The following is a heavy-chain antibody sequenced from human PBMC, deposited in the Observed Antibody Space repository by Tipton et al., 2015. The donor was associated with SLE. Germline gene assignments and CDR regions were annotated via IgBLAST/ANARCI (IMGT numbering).Heavy chain of an antibody. Sequence: TLSLTCAVYGGSVSGYYWTWIRQAPGKGLEWIGEVNHRGGTNYNPSLKSRLTMSLDRSKNQFSLELTSVTAADTAVYYCAREGAVAANWFDPWGQGALVTVSS. CDR3: AREGAVAANWFDP. CDR1: GGSVSGYY. J-gene: IGHJ5*02. V-gene: IGHV4-34*01. D-gene: IGHD2-15*01. CDR2: VNHRGGT.